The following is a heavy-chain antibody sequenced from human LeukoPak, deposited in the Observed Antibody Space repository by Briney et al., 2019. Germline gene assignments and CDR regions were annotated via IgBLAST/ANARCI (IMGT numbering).Heavy chain of an antibody. CDR1: GFTFDDYA. Sequence: GGSLRLSCAASGFTFDDYAMHWVRQAPGKGLEWVSGISWNSGSIGYAGSVKGRFTISRDNAKNSLYLQMNSLRAEDTAFYYCARDNDSSGYTAFDIWGQGTMVTVSS. D-gene: IGHD3-22*01. CDR2: ISWNSGSI. CDR3: ARDNDSSGYTAFDI. V-gene: IGHV3-9*01. J-gene: IGHJ3*02.